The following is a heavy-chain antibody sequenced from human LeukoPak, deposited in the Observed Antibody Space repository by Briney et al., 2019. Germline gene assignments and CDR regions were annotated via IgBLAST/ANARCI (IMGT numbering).Heavy chain of an antibody. D-gene: IGHD6-6*01. CDR1: GGSISSSSYY. J-gene: IGHJ4*02. Sequence: SETLSLTCTVSGGSISSSSYYWSWIRQPPGKGLEWIGEINHSGSTNYNPSLKSRVTISVDTSKNQFSLKLSSVTAADTAVYYCARGGEIAAIDYWGQGTLVTVSS. CDR3: ARGGEIAAIDY. V-gene: IGHV4-39*07. CDR2: INHSGST.